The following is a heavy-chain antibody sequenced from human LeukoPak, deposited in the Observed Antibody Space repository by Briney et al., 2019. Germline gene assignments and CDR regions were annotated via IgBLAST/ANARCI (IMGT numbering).Heavy chain of an antibody. D-gene: IGHD5-24*01. CDR1: GGTFSSYA. CDR3: AREGAMATSYYYYYYMDV. J-gene: IGHJ6*03. CDR2: IIPIFGTA. V-gene: IGHV1-69*05. Sequence: SVKVSCKASGGTFSSYAISWVRQAPGQGLEWMGRIIPIFGTANYAQKFQGRATITTDESTSTAYMELSSLRSEHTAVYYCAREGAMATSYYYYYYMDVWGKGTTVTVSS.